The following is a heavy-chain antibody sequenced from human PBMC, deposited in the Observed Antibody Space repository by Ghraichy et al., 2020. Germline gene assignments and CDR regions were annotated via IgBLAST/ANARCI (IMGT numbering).Heavy chain of an antibody. D-gene: IGHD3-10*01. CDR2: ISWNSGSI. V-gene: IGHV3-9*01. J-gene: IGHJ4*02. CDR3: AKDGSELLWFGELLD. Sequence: LRLSCAASGFTFDDYAMHWVRQAPGKGLEWVSGISWNSGSIGYADSVKGRFTISRDNAKNSLYLQMNSLRAEDTALYYCAKDGSELLWFGELLDWGQGTLVTVSS. CDR1: GFTFDDYA.